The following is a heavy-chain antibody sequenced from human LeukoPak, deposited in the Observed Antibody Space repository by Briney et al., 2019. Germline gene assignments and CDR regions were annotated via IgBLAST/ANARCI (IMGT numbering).Heavy chain of an antibody. D-gene: IGHD3-3*01. CDR3: ARVGFYAFDI. CDR2: IKQDESEK. J-gene: IGHJ3*02. Sequence: QPGGSLRLSCAVSGFTFSRYWMSWVRQAPGKGLEWVANIKQDESEKYYVDSVKGRFSISRDNAKNSLYLQMNSLRAEDTAEYYCARVGFYAFDIWGQGTKVTVSS. V-gene: IGHV3-7*04. CDR1: GFTFSRYW.